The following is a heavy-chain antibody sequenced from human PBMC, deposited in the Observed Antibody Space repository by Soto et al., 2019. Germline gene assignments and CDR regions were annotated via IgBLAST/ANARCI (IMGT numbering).Heavy chain of an antibody. CDR3: ARSQGSSTSLEIYYYYYYGMDV. V-gene: IGHV1-69*01. D-gene: IGHD2-2*01. J-gene: IGHJ6*02. Sequence: QVQLVQSGAEVKNPGSSVKVSCKASGGTFSSYAISWVRQAPGQGLEWMGGIIPISGTANYAQKFQGRVTITADESTSTAYMELSSLSSEDTAVYYCARSQGSSTSLEIYYYYYYGMDVWGQGTTVTVSS. CDR2: IIPISGTA. CDR1: GGTFSSYA.